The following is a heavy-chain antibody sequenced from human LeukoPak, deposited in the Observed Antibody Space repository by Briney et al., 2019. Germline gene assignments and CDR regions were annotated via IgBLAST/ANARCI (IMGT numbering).Heavy chain of an antibody. CDR1: GGSISSSNW. D-gene: IGHD6-13*01. V-gene: IGHV4-4*02. J-gene: IGHJ4*02. Sequence: SGTLSLTCAVSGGSISSSNWWSRVRQPPGKGLEWIGEIYHSGSTNYNPSLKSRVTISVDKSKNQFSLKLSSVTAADTAVYYCARVYSSSWYPYYFDYWGQGTLVTVSS. CDR3: ARVYSSSWYPYYFDY. CDR2: IYHSGST.